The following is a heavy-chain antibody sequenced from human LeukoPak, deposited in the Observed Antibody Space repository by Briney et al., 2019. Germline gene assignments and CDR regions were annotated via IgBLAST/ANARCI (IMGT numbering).Heavy chain of an antibody. CDR3: ARSSYSSSWYTQSFLSDYYMDV. J-gene: IGHJ6*03. V-gene: IGHV3-21*01. CDR2: ISSSSSYI. D-gene: IGHD6-13*01. CDR1: GFTFSSYS. Sequence: PGGPLRLSCAASGFTFSSYSMNWVRQAPGKGLEWVSSISSSSSYIYYADSVKGRFTISRDNAKNSLYLQMNSLRAEDTAVYYCARSSYSSSWYTQSFLSDYYMDVWGKGTTVTVSS.